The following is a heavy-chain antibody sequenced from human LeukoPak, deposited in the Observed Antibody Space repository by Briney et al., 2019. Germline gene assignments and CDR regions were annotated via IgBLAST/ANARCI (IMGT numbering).Heavy chain of an antibody. CDR1: GGSVSSGSYY. V-gene: IGHV4-61*01. J-gene: IGHJ4*02. D-gene: IGHD3-22*01. CDR2: IYYSGST. CDR3: ARTTFTMIVVN. Sequence: SETLSLTCTVSGGSVSSGSYYWSWIRQPPGKGLEWIGYIYYSGSTNYNPSLKSRVTISVDTSKNQFSLKLSSVTAVDTAVYYCARTTFTMIVVNWGQGTLVTVSS.